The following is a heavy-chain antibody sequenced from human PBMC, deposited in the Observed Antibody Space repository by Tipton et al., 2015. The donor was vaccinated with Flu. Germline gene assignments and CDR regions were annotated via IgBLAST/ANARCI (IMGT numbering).Heavy chain of an antibody. J-gene: IGHJ5*02. CDR2: ISSSGSTI. V-gene: IGHV3-11*01. CDR3: ARESYYDSSGYYQENWFDP. D-gene: IGHD3-22*01. CDR1: GFTFSDYY. Sequence: SLRLSCAASGFTFSDYYMSWIRQAPGKGLEWVSYISSSGSTIYYADSVKGRFTISRDNAKNSLYLQMNSLRAEDTAVYYCARESYYDSSGYYQENWFDPWGQGTLATVSS.